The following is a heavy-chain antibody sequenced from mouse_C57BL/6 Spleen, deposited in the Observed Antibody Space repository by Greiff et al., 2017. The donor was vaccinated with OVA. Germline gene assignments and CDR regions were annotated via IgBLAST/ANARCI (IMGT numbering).Heavy chain of an antibody. V-gene: IGHV1-82*01. CDR1: GYAFSSSW. Sequence: VKLQESGPELVKPGASVKISCKASGYAFSSSWMNWVKQRPGKGLEWIGRIYPGDGDTNYNGKFKGKATLTADKSSSTAYMQLSSLTSEDSAVYFCARESFDYWGQGTTLTVSS. CDR3: ARESFDY. CDR2: IYPGDGDT. J-gene: IGHJ2*01.